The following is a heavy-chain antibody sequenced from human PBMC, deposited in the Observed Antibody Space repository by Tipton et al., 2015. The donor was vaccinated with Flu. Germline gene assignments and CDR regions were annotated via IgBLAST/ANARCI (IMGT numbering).Heavy chain of an antibody. CDR3: ARGYHGSGNYSPVGIDS. CDR1: GGSLSSTSAF. CDR2: IYYSGSP. Sequence: LVQSSETLTLMCSVSGGSLSSTSAFWGWIRQPPGMGLEWIGSIYYSGSPYYTPSLKSRVTMSLDTTKNQFSLKLSSVTAADTAVYYCARGYHGSGNYSPVGIDSWGQGTLVTVSS. V-gene: IGHV4-39*07. D-gene: IGHD3-10*01. J-gene: IGHJ4*02.